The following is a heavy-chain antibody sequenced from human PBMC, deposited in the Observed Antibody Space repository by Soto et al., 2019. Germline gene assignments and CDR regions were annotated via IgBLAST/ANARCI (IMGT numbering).Heavy chain of an antibody. CDR2: IKQDGSEK. CDR1: GFTFSNYW. CDR3: ASTPVLRFDVNYGLDX. Sequence: PWGSLRLSCAASGFTFSNYWMSWVRQAPGGGLEWVANIKQDGSEKNYVYSVKVRFTISIDNAKNSLYLQMNSLRAEDTAVYYCASTPVLRFDVNYGLDXWGQGTMVTLS. D-gene: IGHD3-3*01. V-gene: IGHV3-7*01. J-gene: IGHJ6*02.